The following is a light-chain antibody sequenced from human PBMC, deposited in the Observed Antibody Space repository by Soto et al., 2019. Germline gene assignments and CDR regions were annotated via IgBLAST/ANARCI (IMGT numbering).Light chain of an antibody. V-gene: IGLV2-11*01. CDR1: SGEVGAYDR. J-gene: IGLJ3*02. Sequence: QSALTQPSAVSGSPGQSVTISCTGTSGEVGAYDRVSWYQHHPNKAPKLIIYDVTNRPSGVPYRFSGSKSGSTASLTISGLQAEDEAVYYCCSHAGGSSWVFGGGTKLTDL. CDR2: DVT. CDR3: CSHAGGSSWV.